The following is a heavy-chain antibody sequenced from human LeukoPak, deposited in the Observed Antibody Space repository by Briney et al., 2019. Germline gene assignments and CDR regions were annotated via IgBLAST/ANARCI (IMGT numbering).Heavy chain of an antibody. V-gene: IGHV3-23*01. D-gene: IGHD3-22*01. CDR3: AKDLRYDSSGYFDY. J-gene: IGHJ4*02. CDR2: ISGTGGRT. Sequence: GGSLRLSCAASGVTFSSYAMSWVRQAPGKGLEWVAGISGTGGRTYYADSVKGRFTISRDNSKNTLYLQMNSLRAEDTAVYYCAKDLRYDSSGYFDYWGQGTRVTVSS. CDR1: GVTFSSYA.